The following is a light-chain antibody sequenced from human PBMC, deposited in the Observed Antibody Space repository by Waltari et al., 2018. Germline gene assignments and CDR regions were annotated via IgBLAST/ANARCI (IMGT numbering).Light chain of an antibody. Sequence: DIQMAQSPSTLAASVGDRVTITCRASQSISYWLAWYQQKPGQAPKLLIYRASNLIDGVPSRFSGRGAWTEFTLTIDSLQPDDFATYFCQQYSGSPPWTFGQGTKVEIK. CDR1: QSISYW. CDR3: QQYSGSPPWT. J-gene: IGKJ1*01. CDR2: RAS. V-gene: IGKV1-5*03.